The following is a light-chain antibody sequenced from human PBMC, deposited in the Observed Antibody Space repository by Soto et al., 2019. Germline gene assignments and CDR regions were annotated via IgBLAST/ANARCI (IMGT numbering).Light chain of an antibody. CDR3: MQIAHFPRT. V-gene: IGKV2-24*01. Sequence: DVVLTQTPLSSPVTLGQPASISCKSSQSLVNSDGNTYMSWLQQRPGQPPRLLIYRVSNRFSGVPARFSGSGAGPDFTLRISRVEAEDVGVYYCMQIAHFPRTFGQGTKVEIK. CDR2: RVS. J-gene: IGKJ1*01. CDR1: QSLVNSDGNTY.